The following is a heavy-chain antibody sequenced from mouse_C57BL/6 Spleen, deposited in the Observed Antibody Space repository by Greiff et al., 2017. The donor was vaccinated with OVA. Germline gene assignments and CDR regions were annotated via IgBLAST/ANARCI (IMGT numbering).Heavy chain of an antibody. V-gene: IGHV1-59*01. CDR1: GYTFTSYW. CDR2: IDPSDSYT. Sequence: QVQLQQPGAELVRPGTSVKLSCKASGYTFTSYWMHWVKQRPGQGLEWIGVIDPSDSYTNYNQKFKGKATLTVDTSSSTAYMQLSSLTSEDSAVYYCARSGGSRSYYAMDYWGQGTSVTGSS. D-gene: IGHD1-1*01. CDR3: ARSGGSRSYYAMDY. J-gene: IGHJ4*01.